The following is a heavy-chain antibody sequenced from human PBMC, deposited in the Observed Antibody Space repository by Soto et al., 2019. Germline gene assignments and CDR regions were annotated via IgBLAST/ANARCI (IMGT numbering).Heavy chain of an antibody. CDR3: AKYNDVSYPGRYYYGMDV. CDR2: ISYDGSNK. D-gene: IGHD2-8*01. J-gene: IGHJ6*02. Sequence: QVQLVESGGGVVKPGRSLRLSCAASGFTFSSYGMHWVRQAPGKGLEWVAVISYDGSNKYYADSVKGRFTISRDNSKNTLYLQMNSLRAEDTAVYYCAKYNDVSYPGRYYYGMDVWGQGTTVTVSS. CDR1: GFTFSSYG. V-gene: IGHV3-30*18.